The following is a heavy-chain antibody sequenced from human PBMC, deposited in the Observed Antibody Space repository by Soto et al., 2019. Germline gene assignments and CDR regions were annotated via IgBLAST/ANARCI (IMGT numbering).Heavy chain of an antibody. V-gene: IGHV4-61*01. CDR2: IYYSGST. Sequence: SETLSLTCTVSGGSVSSGSYYWSWIRQPPGKGLEWIGYIYYSGSTNYNPSLKSRVTISVDTSKNQFSLKLSSVTAADTAVYYCARDPSPYTSGWYGIDFWGHGTLVTVSS. J-gene: IGHJ4*01. CDR3: ARDPSPYTSGWYGIDF. D-gene: IGHD6-19*01. CDR1: GGSVSSGSYY.